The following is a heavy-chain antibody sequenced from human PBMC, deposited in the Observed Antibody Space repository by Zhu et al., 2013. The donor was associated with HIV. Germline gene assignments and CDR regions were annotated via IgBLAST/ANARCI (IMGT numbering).Heavy chain of an antibody. CDR2: VNPDNGAT. CDR3: ARDNGYSSGRLVDY. V-gene: IGHV1-2*02. CDR1: GYKFNDYF. Sequence: QVQLVQSGAEVKKPWASVKVSCKISGYKFNDYFIHRVRQAPGQGLEWMGWVNPDNGATNYAPEFQGRVTMTRDTSISTVYMELTRLRSEDTAVYYCARDNGYSSGRLVDYWGQGTLVTVSS. D-gene: IGHD6-19*01. J-gene: IGHJ4*02.